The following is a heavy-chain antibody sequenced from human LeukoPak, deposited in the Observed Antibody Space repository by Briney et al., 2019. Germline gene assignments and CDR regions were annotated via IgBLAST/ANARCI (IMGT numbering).Heavy chain of an antibody. J-gene: IGHJ2*01. CDR2: IWCDGSNK. CDR1: GFTFSSYG. Sequence: PGGSLRLSCAASGFTFSSYGMHWVRQAPGKGLEWVAVIWCDGSNKYYADSVKGRFTISRDNSKNTLYLQMNSLRSEDTAVYYCATRLPGIQLWPWNWYFDLWGRGTLVTVSS. CDR3: ATRLPGIQLWPWNWYFDL. V-gene: IGHV3-30*02. D-gene: IGHD5-18*01.